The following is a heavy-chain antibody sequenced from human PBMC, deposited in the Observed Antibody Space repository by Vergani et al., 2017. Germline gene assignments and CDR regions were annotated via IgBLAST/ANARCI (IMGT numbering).Heavy chain of an antibody. CDR1: GFTFSSYW. CDR2: IKQDGSEK. D-gene: IGHD3-3*01. CDR3: ARTYYDFWSGYLGFDY. J-gene: IGHJ4*02. V-gene: IGHV3-7*01. Sequence: EVQLVESGGGLVQPGGSLRLSCAASGFTFSSYWMSWVRQAQGKGLEWVANIKQDGSEKYYVDSVKGRFTISRDNSKNSLYLQMTSLIAEDTAVYYCARTYYDFWSGYLGFDYWGQGTLVTVSS.